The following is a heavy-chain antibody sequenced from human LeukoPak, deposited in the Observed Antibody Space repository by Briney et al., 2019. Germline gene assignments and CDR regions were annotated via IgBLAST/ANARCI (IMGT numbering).Heavy chain of an antibody. D-gene: IGHD1-7*01. CDR1: GGSISSGGYY. CDR2: IHHSGST. V-gene: IGHV4-30-2*01. Sequence: SETLSLTCTVSGGSISSGGYYWSWIRQPPGKGLEWIGYIHHSGSTYYNPSLKSRVTISVDRSKNQFSLKLSSVTAADTAVYYCASTGTTDYWGQGTLVTVSS. J-gene: IGHJ4*02. CDR3: ASTGTTDY.